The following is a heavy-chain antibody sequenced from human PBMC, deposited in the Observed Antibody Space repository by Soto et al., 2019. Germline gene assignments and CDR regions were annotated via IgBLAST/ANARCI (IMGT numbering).Heavy chain of an antibody. V-gene: IGHV4-61*01. CDR3: AGGSHRGMVAATTIGI. CDR1: GASVSSGSYS. D-gene: IGHD2-15*01. Sequence: ETLSLTCTVSGASVSSGSYSWSWIRQPPGKGLEWIGCIYYSGSTNYNPSLKSRVTISVDTSKNQFSLKLSSVTAADTAVYYCAGGSHRGMVAATTIGIWGQGTLVTVSS. CDR2: IYYSGST. J-gene: IGHJ4*02.